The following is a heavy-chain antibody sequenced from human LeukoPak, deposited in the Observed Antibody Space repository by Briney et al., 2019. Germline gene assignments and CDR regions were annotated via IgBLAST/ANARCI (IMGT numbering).Heavy chain of an antibody. V-gene: IGHV3-23*01. J-gene: IGHJ4*02. CDR3: AKKGGSYPRPPHFDY. D-gene: IGHD1-26*01. Sequence: PGGSLRLSCAASGFTFSDYYMSWVRQAPGKGLEWVSAISGSGGSTYYADSVKGRFTISRDNSKNTLYLQMNSLRAEDTAVYYCAKKGGSYPRPPHFDYWGQGTLVTVSS. CDR2: ISGSGGST. CDR1: GFTFSDYY.